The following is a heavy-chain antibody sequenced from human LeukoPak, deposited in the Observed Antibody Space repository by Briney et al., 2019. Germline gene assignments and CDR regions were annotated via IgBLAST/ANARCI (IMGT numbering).Heavy chain of an antibody. CDR1: GFSFSSYE. J-gene: IGHJ4*02. CDR2: ISSSGRTI. V-gene: IGHV3-48*03. D-gene: IGHD1-26*01. Sequence: GGSLRFSCAASGFSFSSYEMNWVRQAPGKGLEWVSYISSSGRTIYYADSVKGRFTISRDNAKNSLYLQMNSLRAEDTAVYYCVRREGFFYYFDYWGQGTLVTVSS. CDR3: VRREGFFYYFDY.